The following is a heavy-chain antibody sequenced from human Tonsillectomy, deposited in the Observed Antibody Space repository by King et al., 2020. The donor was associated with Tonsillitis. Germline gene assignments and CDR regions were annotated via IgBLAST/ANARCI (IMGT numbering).Heavy chain of an antibody. CDR1: GYSFTSYW. J-gene: IGHJ4*02. Sequence: VQLVESGAEVKKPGESLRISCKGSGYSFTSYWITWVRQMPGKGLEWMGRSDPSDSYIKYSPSFHGHVTISADQSNSTAYLQWSSLKASDTAMSYCARHLNTVATTLFDYWGQGTLVTVSS. CDR3: ARHLNTVATTLFDY. CDR2: SDPSDSYI. D-gene: IGHD4-17*01. V-gene: IGHV5-10-1*03.